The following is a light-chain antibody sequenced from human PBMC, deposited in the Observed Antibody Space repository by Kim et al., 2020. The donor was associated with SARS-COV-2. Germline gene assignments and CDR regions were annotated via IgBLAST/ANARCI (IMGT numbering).Light chain of an antibody. CDR3: NTRDNNDNVL. V-gene: IGLV3-19*01. CDR1: SLRSYY. J-gene: IGLJ2*01. CDR2: GKN. Sequence: VASGQTVRITCQGDSLRSYYTTWYQQKPGQAPIVVVDGKNNRPSGIPDRFSGSSSENTASLTITGTQAGDEADYYCNTRDNNDNVLFGGGTQLTVL.